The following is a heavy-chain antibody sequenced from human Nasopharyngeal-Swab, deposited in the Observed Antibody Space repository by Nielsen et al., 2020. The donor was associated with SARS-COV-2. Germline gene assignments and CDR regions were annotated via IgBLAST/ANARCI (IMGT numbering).Heavy chain of an antibody. CDR2: ISHSGST. Sequence: SETLSLTCTVSSDSISPYFWNWIRQPPGMGLEWIGYISHSGSTNYTPSLKSRVTISIDTSKKQLSLKLRSVTAADTAVYYCARIDGWGAMDVWGQGTTVTV. CDR1: SDSISPYF. D-gene: IGHD3-10*01. CDR3: ARIDGWGAMDV. V-gene: IGHV4-59*13. J-gene: IGHJ6*02.